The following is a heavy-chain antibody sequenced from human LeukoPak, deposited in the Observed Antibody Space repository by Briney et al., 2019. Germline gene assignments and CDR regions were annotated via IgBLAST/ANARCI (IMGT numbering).Heavy chain of an antibody. CDR2: INPNSGGT. D-gene: IGHD1-26*01. V-gene: IGHV1-2*02. Sequence: ASVKVSCTTSGYSFTGYYMYWVRQAPGQGLEWMGWINPNSGGTNYAQKFQGRVTMTRDTSISTAYMELSRLRSDDTAVYFCARDRGRGELPANWGQGTLVTVSS. J-gene: IGHJ4*02. CDR1: GYSFTGYY. CDR3: ARDRGRGELPAN.